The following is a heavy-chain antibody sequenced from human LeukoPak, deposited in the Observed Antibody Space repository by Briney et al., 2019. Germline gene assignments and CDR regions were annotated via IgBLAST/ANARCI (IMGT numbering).Heavy chain of an antibody. Sequence: GGSLRLSCAASGFTFSSYAMSWVRQAPGTGLEWVSSIPGSGGATYYADSVRGRFSISRDSSKNTVYLQMNSLRDEDTAVYYCARARPWDSSRSYYFGMDVWGHGTTVTVSS. CDR3: ARARPWDSSRSYYFGMDV. D-gene: IGHD3-22*01. J-gene: IGHJ6*02. CDR2: IPGSGGAT. V-gene: IGHV3-23*01. CDR1: GFTFSSYA.